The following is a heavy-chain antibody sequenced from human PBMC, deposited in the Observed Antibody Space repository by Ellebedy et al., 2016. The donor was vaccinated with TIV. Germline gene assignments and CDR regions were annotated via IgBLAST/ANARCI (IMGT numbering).Heavy chain of an antibody. V-gene: IGHV3-53*01. D-gene: IGHD3-16*01. CDR2: IYGGGTT. J-gene: IGHJ6*03. Sequence: GESLKISXVTSGISFNFYWMHWVRQAPGKGLEWVSVIYGGGTTYYTDSVKGRFIISRDNSKNTLYLQMNSLRAEDTTVYYCARVDRMGGGYYYYMDVWGEGTTVTVSS. CDR3: ARVDRMGGGYYYYMDV. CDR1: GISFNFYW.